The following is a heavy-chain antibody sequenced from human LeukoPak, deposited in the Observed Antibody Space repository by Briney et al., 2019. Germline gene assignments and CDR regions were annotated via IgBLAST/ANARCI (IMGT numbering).Heavy chain of an antibody. CDR3: AKDPRSSDYHYFYY. D-gene: IGHD4-17*01. CDR2: ISCSGGST. CDR1: GFTFSSYA. Sequence: GGSLRLSCAASGFTFSSYAMSWVRQAPGKGLEWVSAISCSGGSTYYADSVKGRFTITRDNSKNTLYLQMNSLRAEDTAVYYCAKDPRSSDYHYFYYWGQGTLVTVSS. V-gene: IGHV3-23*01. J-gene: IGHJ4*02.